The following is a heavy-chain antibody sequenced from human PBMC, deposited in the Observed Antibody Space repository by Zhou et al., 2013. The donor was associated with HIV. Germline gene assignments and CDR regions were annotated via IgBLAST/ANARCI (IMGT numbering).Heavy chain of an antibody. CDR3: AREVSMITFGGVIVHNRGMDV. J-gene: IGHJ6*02. V-gene: IGHV1-2*02. Sequence: QVQLVQSGAEVKKPGASVKVSCKASGYTFTGYYMHWVRQAPGQGLEWMGWINPNSGGTNYAQKFQGRVTMTRDTSISTAYMELSRLRSDDTAVYYCAREVSMITFGGVIVHNRGMDVWGQGTTVTVSS. CDR2: INPNSGGT. CDR1: GYTFTGYY. D-gene: IGHD3-16*02.